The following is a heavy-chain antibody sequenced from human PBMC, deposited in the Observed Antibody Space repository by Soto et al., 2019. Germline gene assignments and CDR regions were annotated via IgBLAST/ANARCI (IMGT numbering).Heavy chain of an antibody. D-gene: IGHD3-10*01. Sequence: SETLSLTCTVSGASIRSTDYYWSWIRQAPGKGLEWIGYIYYSGSTYYNPSLKSRVTISVDTSKNQFSLKLSSVTAADTAVYYCARFADGLLWFGESQIGYYFDYWGQGTLVTVSS. J-gene: IGHJ4*02. CDR2: IYYSGST. CDR1: GASIRSTDYY. V-gene: IGHV4-30-4*01. CDR3: ARFADGLLWFGESQIGYYFDY.